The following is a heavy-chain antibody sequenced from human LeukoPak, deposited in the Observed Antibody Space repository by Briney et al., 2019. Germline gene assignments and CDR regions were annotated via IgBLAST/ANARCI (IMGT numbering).Heavy chain of an antibody. D-gene: IGHD5-18*01. Sequence: SETLSLTCTVSGGSMTTHHWNWIRQTPGKGLEWIGYVFDSGRTKVNPSLTSRVTLSTDTSKNQLSLRLSSVTAAETAVYYCTTIKRGDIFGYFDFWGQGILVTVSS. V-gene: IGHV4-59*11. CDR3: TTIKRGDIFGYFDF. CDR2: VFDSGRT. CDR1: GGSMTTHH. J-gene: IGHJ4*02.